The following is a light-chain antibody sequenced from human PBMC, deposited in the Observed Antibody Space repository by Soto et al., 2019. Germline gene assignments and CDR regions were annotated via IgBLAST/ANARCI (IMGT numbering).Light chain of an antibody. Sequence: DIQMTQSPSTLSASVVDRVTITCRASQSISNWLAWYQQKPGKAPQLLIYMASSLESGVPSRFSGSGSGTDFTLTISSLQPEDFATYYCLQDYNYPWTFGQGTKVDIK. J-gene: IGKJ1*01. CDR2: MAS. CDR1: QSISNW. CDR3: LQDYNYPWT. V-gene: IGKV1-5*03.